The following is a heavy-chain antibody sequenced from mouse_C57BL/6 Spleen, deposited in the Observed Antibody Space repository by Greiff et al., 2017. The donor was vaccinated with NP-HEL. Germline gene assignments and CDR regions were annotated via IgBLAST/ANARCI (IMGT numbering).Heavy chain of an antibody. CDR2: IDPSDSYT. CDR3: AREGYDGYYGGAMDD. V-gene: IGHV1-59*01. Sequence: VQLQQPGAELVRPGTSVKLSCKASGYTFTSYWMHWVKQRPGQGLEWIGVIDPSDSYTNYNQKFKGKATLTVDTSSSTAYMQLSSLTSEDSAVYYCAREGYDGYYGGAMDDWGQGTSVTVSS. CDR1: GYTFTSYW. J-gene: IGHJ4*01. D-gene: IGHD2-3*01.